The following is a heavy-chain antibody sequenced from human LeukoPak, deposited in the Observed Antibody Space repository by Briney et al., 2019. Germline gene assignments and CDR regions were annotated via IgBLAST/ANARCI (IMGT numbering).Heavy chain of an antibody. D-gene: IGHD1-26*01. CDR2: IDTDGSTT. V-gene: IGHV3-74*01. CDR1: GFTFSNDW. Sequence: GGSLRLSCAASGFTFSNDWMHWVRQAPGKGLVWVSRIDTDGSTTTYADSVKGRFTISRDNAKNTLYLQMNSLRVEDTAVYYCARGRGGSCHYWGQGTLVTVSS. CDR3: ARGRGGSCHY. J-gene: IGHJ4*02.